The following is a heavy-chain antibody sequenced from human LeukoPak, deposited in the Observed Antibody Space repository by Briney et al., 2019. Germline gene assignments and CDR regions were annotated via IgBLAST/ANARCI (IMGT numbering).Heavy chain of an antibody. J-gene: IGHJ5*02. D-gene: IGHD4-17*01. CDR3: ARDRDDYGDYEVSYWFDP. Sequence: SETLSLTCAVYGGSFSGYYWSWIRQPPGKGLEWIGEINHSGSTNYNPSLKSRVTISVDTSKNQFSLKLSSVTAADTAVYYCARDRDDYGDYEVSYWFDPWGQGTLVTVSS. CDR1: GGSFSGYY. CDR2: INHSGST. V-gene: IGHV4-34*01.